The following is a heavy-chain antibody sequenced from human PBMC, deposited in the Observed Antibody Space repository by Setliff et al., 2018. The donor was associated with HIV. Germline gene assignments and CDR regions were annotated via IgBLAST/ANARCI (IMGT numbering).Heavy chain of an antibody. CDR2: IYYSGNP. CDR3: TRVFYYAQRPPLYYFDY. Sequence: PSETLSLTCTVSGGSISSGYYYWSWIRQHPGKGLEWIGYIYYSGNPFYNPSLRSRVTISLDTSKNQFSLKLSSVTAADTAVYYCTRVFYYAQRPPLYYFDYWGQGTLVTVSS. J-gene: IGHJ4*02. D-gene: IGHD2-2*01. V-gene: IGHV4-31*03. CDR1: GGSISSGYYY.